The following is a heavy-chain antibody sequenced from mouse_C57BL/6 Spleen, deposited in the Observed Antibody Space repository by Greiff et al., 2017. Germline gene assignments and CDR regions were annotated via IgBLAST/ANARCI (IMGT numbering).Heavy chain of an antibody. CDR2: IDPSDSYT. J-gene: IGHJ2*01. V-gene: IGHV1-69*01. CDR3: AVYSNLYYFDY. Sequence: QVQLQQPGAELVMPGASVKLSCKASGYTFTSYWMHWVKQRPGQGLEWIGEIDPSDSYTNYNQKFKGKSTLTVDKSSSTAYMQLSSLTSADSAVYYCAVYSNLYYFDYWGQGTTLTVSS. CDR1: GYTFTSYW. D-gene: IGHD2-5*01.